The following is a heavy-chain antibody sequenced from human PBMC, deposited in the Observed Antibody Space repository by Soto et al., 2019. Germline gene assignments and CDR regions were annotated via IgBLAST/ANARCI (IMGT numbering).Heavy chain of an antibody. CDR3: AKDIALVRGVIIDLDV. D-gene: IGHD3-10*01. CDR1: GFTFSNYG. V-gene: IGHV3-30*18. Sequence: GGSLRLSCAASGFTFSNYGMHWVRQAPGKGLEWVAVTSYDGDKEYYADSVKGRFTISRDNSKNTLYLQMNSLRVEDTAVYYCAKDIALVRGVIIDLDVWGQGTTVTVSS. CDR2: TSYDGDKE. J-gene: IGHJ6*02.